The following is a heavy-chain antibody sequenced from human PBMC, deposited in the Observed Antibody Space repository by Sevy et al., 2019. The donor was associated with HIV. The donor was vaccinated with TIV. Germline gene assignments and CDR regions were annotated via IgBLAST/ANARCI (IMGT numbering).Heavy chain of an antibody. V-gene: IGHV4-59*08. CDR2: VYYTGGT. Sequence: SETLSLTCTVSGGSINSDHWNWIRQPPGKGLEWIGYVYYTGGTNYNPSLKNRVTISVDRNKNQFSLKLTSVTAADTAVYYCARRNDFDIWGQRTMVTVSS. J-gene: IGHJ3*02. CDR1: GGSINSDH. CDR3: ARRNDFDI.